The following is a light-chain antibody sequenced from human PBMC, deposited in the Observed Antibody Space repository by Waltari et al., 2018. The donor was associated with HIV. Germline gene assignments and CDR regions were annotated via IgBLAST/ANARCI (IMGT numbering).Light chain of an antibody. J-gene: IGKJ3*01. CDR1: QSINTN. CDR3: QQYNNWPGIT. Sequence: EIVMTQSPATLSVSPGERATVSCRASQSINTNLAWYQQKPGQAPRLLIYGASTGATGIPARFSGSGSGTEFTLTISSLQSEDFAVYYCQQYNNWPGITFGPGTKVDIK. CDR2: GAS. V-gene: IGKV3-15*01.